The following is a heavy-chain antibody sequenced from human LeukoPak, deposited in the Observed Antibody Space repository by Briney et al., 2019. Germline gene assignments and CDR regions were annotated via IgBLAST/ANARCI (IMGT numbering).Heavy chain of an antibody. CDR2: IKYDGSEK. CDR3: ARYSVRGRPLVAFDI. J-gene: IGHJ3*02. CDR1: GFTLSTYW. D-gene: IGHD6-6*01. Sequence: PGGSLRLSCAASGFTLSTYWMNWVRQAPGKGLEWVANIKYDGSEKYYVDSVKGRFTISRDNAENSLHLQMNSLRAEDTAVYYCARYSVRGRPLVAFDIWGQGTMVTVSS. V-gene: IGHV3-7*01.